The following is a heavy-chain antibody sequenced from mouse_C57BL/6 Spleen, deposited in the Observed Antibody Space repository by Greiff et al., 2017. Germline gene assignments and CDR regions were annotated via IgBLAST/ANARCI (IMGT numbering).Heavy chain of an antibody. V-gene: IGHV1-7*01. CDR1: GYTFTSYW. D-gene: IGHD1-1*01. CDR3: ARDYGSLGAWFAY. CDR2: INPSSGYT. J-gene: IGHJ3*01. Sequence: QVQLQQSGAELAKPGASVKLSCKASGYTFTSYWMHWVKQRPGQGLEWIGYINPSSGYTKYNQKFKDKATLTADKSSSTAYMQLSSLTSEDSAVYYCARDYGSLGAWFAYWGQGTLVTVSA.